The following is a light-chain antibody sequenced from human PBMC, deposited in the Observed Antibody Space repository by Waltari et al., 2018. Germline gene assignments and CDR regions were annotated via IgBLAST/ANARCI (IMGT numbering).Light chain of an antibody. Sequence: SYELTQPPSVSVSPGQTARISCSGDALPKHYAYWYQQKPGQAPVLLIYKDTERPSGIPERFSGSSSGTTVTVTISGVQAEDEADDYGQSADSSGTYVVFGGGTMLTVL. J-gene: IGLJ2*01. CDR3: QSADSSGTYVV. V-gene: IGLV3-25*03. CDR2: KDT. CDR1: ALPKHY.